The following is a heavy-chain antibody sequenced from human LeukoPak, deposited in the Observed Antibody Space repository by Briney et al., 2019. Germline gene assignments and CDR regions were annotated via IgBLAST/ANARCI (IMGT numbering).Heavy chain of an antibody. CDR1: GGSFSGYY. CDR2: INHSGST. CDR3: ARERRYGRRFDP. V-gene: IGHV4-34*01. D-gene: IGHD2-15*01. J-gene: IGHJ5*02. Sequence: SETLSLTCAVYGGSFSGYYWSWIRQPPGKGLEWIGEINHSGSTNYNPSLKSRVTISVDTSKNQFSLKLSSVTAADTAVYYCARERRYGRRFDPWGQGTLVTVSP.